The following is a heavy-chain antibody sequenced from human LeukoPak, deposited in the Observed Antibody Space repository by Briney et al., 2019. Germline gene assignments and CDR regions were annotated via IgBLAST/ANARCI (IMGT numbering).Heavy chain of an antibody. V-gene: IGHV3-23*01. CDR1: GFTFSGYA. CDR2: ITGSGAST. CDR3: ARSVGATGWFDP. J-gene: IGHJ5*02. D-gene: IGHD1-26*01. Sequence: GGSLRLSCAASGFTFSGYAMTWVRQPPGKGLEWVSGITGSGASTHYADSVKGRFTISRDNAKNSLYLQMNSLRAEDTAVYYCARSVGATGWFDPWGQGTLVTVSS.